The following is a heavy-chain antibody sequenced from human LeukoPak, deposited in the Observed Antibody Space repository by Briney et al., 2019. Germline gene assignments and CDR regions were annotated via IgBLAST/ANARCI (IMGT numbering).Heavy chain of an antibody. V-gene: IGHV3-23*01. J-gene: IGHJ4*02. CDR2: ISGSGGST. Sequence: PGGSLRLSCAASGFTFSSYAMSWVRQAPGKGLEWVSAISGSGGSTYYADSVKGRFTISRDNSKNTLYLQMNSLRAEDTAVYYCATLVHCSSNSCSMYYFDYWGQGTLVTVSS. CDR1: GFTFSSYA. CDR3: ATLVHCSSNSCSMYYFDY. D-gene: IGHD2-2*01.